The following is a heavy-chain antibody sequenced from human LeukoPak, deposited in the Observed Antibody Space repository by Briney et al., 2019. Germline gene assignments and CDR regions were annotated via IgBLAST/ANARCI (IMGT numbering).Heavy chain of an antibody. CDR3: ARVGLKVGNSGTLFDY. CDR1: GFTFSSYA. CDR2: ISYDGSNK. D-gene: IGHD4-23*01. Sequence: HAGGSLRLSCAASGFTFSSYAMHWVRQAPGKGLEWVAVISYDGSNKYYADSVKGRFTISRDNSKNTLYLQMNSLRAEGTAVYYCARVGLKVGNSGTLFDYWGQGTLVTVSS. V-gene: IGHV3-30-3*01. J-gene: IGHJ4*02.